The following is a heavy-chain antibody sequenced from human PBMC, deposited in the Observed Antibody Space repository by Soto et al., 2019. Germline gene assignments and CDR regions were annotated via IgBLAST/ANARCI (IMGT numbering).Heavy chain of an antibody. J-gene: IGHJ4*02. CDR1: GYTFTSYA. CDR2: INAGNGNT. CDR3: ARDHAYGIPDY. Sequence: QVQLVQSGAEVKKPGASVKVSCKASGYTFTSYAMHWVRQAPRQRLEWMGWINAGNGNTKYSQKFQGRVTITRDTFASSAYMELSSLRSEDTAVYYCARDHAYGIPDYRGQGTLVTVSS. D-gene: IGHD2-21*01. V-gene: IGHV1-3*01.